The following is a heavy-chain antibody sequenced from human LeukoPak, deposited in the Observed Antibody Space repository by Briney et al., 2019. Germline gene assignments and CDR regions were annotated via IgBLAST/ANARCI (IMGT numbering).Heavy chain of an antibody. CDR3: ARDRGWLQTHDAFDI. CDR2: IYYSGST. CDR1: GGSISSGGYY. J-gene: IGHJ3*02. V-gene: IGHV4-31*03. Sequence: ASETLSLTCTVSGGSISSGGYYWSWVRQHPGKGLEWIGYIYYSGSTYYNPSLKSRVTISVDTSKNQFSLKLSSVTAADTAVYYCARDRGWLQTHDAFDIWGQGTMVTVSS. D-gene: IGHD5-24*01.